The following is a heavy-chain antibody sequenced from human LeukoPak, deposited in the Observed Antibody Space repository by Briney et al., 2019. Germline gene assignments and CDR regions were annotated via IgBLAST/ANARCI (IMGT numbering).Heavy chain of an antibody. D-gene: IGHD6-13*01. Sequence: SETLSLTCTVSGGSMTSNTYYWGWIRQPPGKGLEWIGSIYYSGSTYYNPSLKSRVTISVDTSKNQFSLKLSSVTAADTAVYYCVSGGLQIAAAGKTDAFDIWGQGTMVTVSS. CDR2: IYYSGST. J-gene: IGHJ3*02. V-gene: IGHV4-39*07. CDR3: VSGGLQIAAAGKTDAFDI. CDR1: GGSMTSNTYY.